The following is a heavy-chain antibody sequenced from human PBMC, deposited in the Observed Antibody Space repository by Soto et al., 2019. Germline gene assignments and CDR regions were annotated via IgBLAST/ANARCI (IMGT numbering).Heavy chain of an antibody. CDR1: GGSISSYY. Sequence: QVQLQESGPGLVKPSETLSLTCTVSGGSISSYYWSWIRQPPGKGLEWIGYIYYSGSTNYNPSLKSRVTISVDTSKNPFSPKLSSVTAADPAVYYGARGWSNYDILTGYYYGMDVWGQGTTVTVSS. CDR3: ARGWSNYDILTGYYYGMDV. CDR2: IYYSGST. V-gene: IGHV4-59*01. J-gene: IGHJ6*02. D-gene: IGHD3-9*01.